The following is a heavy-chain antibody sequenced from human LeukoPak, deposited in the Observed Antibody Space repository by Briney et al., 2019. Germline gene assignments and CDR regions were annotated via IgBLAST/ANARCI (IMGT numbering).Heavy chain of an antibody. J-gene: IGHJ4*02. CDR2: ISYDGSNK. V-gene: IGHV3-30*04. CDR1: GFTFSSYA. CDR3: ARDLSVVVVVAAPDY. D-gene: IGHD2-15*01. Sequence: GGSLRLSCAASGFTFSSYAMHWVRQAPGKGLEWVAVISYDGSNKYYADSVKGRFTISRDNSKNTLYLQMNSLRDEDTAVYYCARDLSVVVVVAAPDYWGQGTLVTVSS.